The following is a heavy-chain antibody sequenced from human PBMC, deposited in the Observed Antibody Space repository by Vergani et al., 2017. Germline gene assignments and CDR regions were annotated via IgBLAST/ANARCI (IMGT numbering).Heavy chain of an antibody. V-gene: IGHV4-39*01. Sequence: QLQLQESGPGLVKPSATLSLTCSVSGASIRSSNYYWGWIRQPPGKGLECIASIYYSGSTYYNPSLKSRVTISVDTSKNQFTLKLCYVTAADTAVYFCARHSTVEWLVKLGWFDPWGQGILVTVSS. D-gene: IGHD6-19*01. J-gene: IGHJ5*02. CDR2: IYYSGST. CDR1: GASIRSSNYY. CDR3: ARHSTVEWLVKLGWFDP.